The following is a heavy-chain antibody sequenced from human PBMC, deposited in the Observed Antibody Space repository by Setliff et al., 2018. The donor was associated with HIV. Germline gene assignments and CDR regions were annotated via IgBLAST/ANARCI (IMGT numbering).Heavy chain of an antibody. D-gene: IGHD2-21*01. CDR2: IYHSGIT. Sequence: PSETLSLTCSVSGGSVSGHYWSWIRQSPGKGLEWIGYIYHSGITNKNPSLKSRVTMSVDTSKNMFSLDLKSVSAADSGVYYCARARQRDYWSNFQPQTYAYFYMDDWGKGTPVTVSS. J-gene: IGHJ6*03. CDR3: ARARQRDYWSNFQPQTYAYFYMDD. CDR1: GGSVSGHY. V-gene: IGHV4-59*08.